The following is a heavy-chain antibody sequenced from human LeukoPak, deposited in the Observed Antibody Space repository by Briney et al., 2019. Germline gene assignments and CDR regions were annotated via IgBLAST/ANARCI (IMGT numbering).Heavy chain of an antibody. CDR1: GYSITSGYH. CDR3: ARGDSSGYSGFDY. Sequence: SETLSLTCTVSGYSITSGYHWGWIRQPPDKGLEWIGNFYQSGIFNYNPSLKSRVTISVDTSKNQFSLKLSSVTAADTAVYYCARGDSSGYSGFDYWGQGTLVTVSS. CDR2: FYQSGIF. D-gene: IGHD3-22*01. J-gene: IGHJ4*02. V-gene: IGHV4-38-2*02.